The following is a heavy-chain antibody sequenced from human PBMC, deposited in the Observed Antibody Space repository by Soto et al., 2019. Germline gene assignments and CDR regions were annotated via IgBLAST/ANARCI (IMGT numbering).Heavy chain of an antibody. Sequence: EVQLVESGGGRVKPGGSLRLSCAASGFTFSSYSMNWVRHAPGKGLEWVSSISSSSSYIYYADSVKGRFTNSRDNAKNAVYLQMNSLRAEDTAVYYCARDGVPVYSRSSGATHSRPYDSWGQGTLVTVSS. V-gene: IGHV3-21*01. D-gene: IGHD6-6*01. CDR3: ARDGVPVYSRSSGATHSRPYDS. J-gene: IGHJ4*02. CDR1: GFTFSSYS. CDR2: ISSSSSYI.